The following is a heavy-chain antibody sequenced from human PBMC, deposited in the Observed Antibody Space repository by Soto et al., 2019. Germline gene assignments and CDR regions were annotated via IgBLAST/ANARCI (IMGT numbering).Heavy chain of an antibody. CDR3: ARGGHVVVVTAALDY. J-gene: IGHJ4*02. CDR1: GDTFTDYY. V-gene: IGHV1-46*01. CDR2: VNPSGGHT. D-gene: IGHD2-21*02. Sequence: QVQLVQSGAEVKKPGASVKVSCKASGDTFTDYYIHWVRQAPGQGLEWMGTVNPSGGHTTYAQHFLGKIAXTWXXSXRTLDMELTSLTSEDTAVYYCARGGHVVVVTAALDYWGQGTLVTVSS.